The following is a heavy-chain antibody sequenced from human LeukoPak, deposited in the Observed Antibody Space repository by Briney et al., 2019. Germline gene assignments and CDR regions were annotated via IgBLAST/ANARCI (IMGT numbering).Heavy chain of an antibody. J-gene: IGHJ5*02. V-gene: IGHV4-34*01. CDR1: GGSFSGYY. Sequence: SSETLSLTCAVYGGSFSGYYWSWIRQPPGKGLEWIGEINHSGSTNYNPSLKSRVTISVDTSKNQFSLKLSSVTAADTAVYYCARGLKLGYCSGGSCPYNWFDPWGQGTLVTVSS. D-gene: IGHD2-15*01. CDR3: ARGLKLGYCSGGSCPYNWFDP. CDR2: INHSGST.